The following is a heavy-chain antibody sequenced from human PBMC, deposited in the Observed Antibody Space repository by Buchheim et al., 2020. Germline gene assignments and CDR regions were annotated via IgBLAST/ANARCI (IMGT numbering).Heavy chain of an antibody. V-gene: IGHV3-7*01. D-gene: IGHD3-9*01. CDR3: ERDWKYDILTGWGRYYYYYIEV. CDR1: GFTFSSYW. CDR2: IKQDGSEK. Sequence: EVQLVESGGGVVQPGGSLRLSCAASGFTFSSYWMSWVRQAPGKGLEWVANIKQDGSEKYYVDSVKGRFTISRDNSKNSLYLQKNSVRAEETAVYYCERDWKYDILTGWGRYYYYYIEVWGKGTT. J-gene: IGHJ6*03.